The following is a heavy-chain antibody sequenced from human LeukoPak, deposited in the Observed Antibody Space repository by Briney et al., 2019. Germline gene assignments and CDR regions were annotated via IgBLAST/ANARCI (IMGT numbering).Heavy chain of an antibody. CDR3: ASPGYSSGWYNY. Sequence: GGSLRLSCAASGFAFSTYAMSWVRQAPGKGLEWLSGISAGGITTYYADSVKGRFTISRDNSKNTLYLQMNSLRAEDTAVYYCASPGYSSGWYNYWGQGTLVTVSS. J-gene: IGHJ4*02. V-gene: IGHV3-23*01. D-gene: IGHD6-19*01. CDR1: GFAFSTYA. CDR2: ISAGGITT.